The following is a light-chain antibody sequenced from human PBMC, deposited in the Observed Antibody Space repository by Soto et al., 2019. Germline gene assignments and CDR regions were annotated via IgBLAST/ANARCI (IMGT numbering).Light chain of an antibody. Sequence: EIVMTQSPATLSVSPGERATLSCRASQSVSSDLAWYHQKPGQAPRLIIYGASTRATGIPARFSGSGSGTEFTLPIIRLQSEDFAVYYCQQYNNWPRTFGQGTKVEIK. CDR3: QQYNNWPRT. CDR1: QSVSSD. J-gene: IGKJ1*01. CDR2: GAS. V-gene: IGKV3-15*01.